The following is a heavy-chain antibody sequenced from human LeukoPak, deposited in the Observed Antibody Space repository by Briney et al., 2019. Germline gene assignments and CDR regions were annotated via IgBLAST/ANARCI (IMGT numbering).Heavy chain of an antibody. CDR1: GYTFTGYY. Sequence: ASVKVSCKASGYTFTGYYMHWVRQAPGQGLEWMGWINPNSGGTNYAQKFQGRVTMTRDTSISTAYMLLSRLRSDDTAVYYCARDRRGSSSGLAAYWGQGTLVTVSS. CDR3: ARDRRGSSSGLAAY. V-gene: IGHV1-2*02. CDR2: INPNSGGT. J-gene: IGHJ4*02. D-gene: IGHD6-6*01.